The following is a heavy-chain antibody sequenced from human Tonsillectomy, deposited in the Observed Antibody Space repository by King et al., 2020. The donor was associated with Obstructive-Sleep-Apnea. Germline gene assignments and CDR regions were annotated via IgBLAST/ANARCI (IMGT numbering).Heavy chain of an antibody. CDR3: AKDVGGGGNSGYYYGMDV. D-gene: IGHD4-23*01. J-gene: IGHJ6*02. V-gene: IGHV3-9*01. Sequence: QLVESGGGLVQPGRSLRLSCAASGFIFDDFAMNWVRQAPGKGLEWVSGISWNSGSTVYADSVKGRFTISRDNAKNSLYLQMNSLRAEDTALYYCAKDVGGGGNSGYYYGMDVWGQGTTVTVSS. CDR2: ISWNSGST. CDR1: GFIFDDFA.